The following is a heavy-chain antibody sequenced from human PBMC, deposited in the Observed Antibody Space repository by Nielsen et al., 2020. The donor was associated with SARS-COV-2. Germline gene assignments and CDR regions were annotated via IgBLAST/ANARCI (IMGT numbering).Heavy chain of an antibody. V-gene: IGHV3-21*04. CDR3: AKLLSYGDLFDY. CDR2: ISSSSSYI. J-gene: IGHJ4*02. Sequence: GESLKISRAASGFTFSSYSMNWVRQAPGKGLEWVSSISSSSSYIYYADSVKGRFTISRDNAKNSLYLQMNSLRAEDTALYYCAKLLSYGDLFDYWGQGTLVTVSS. CDR1: GFTFSSYS. D-gene: IGHD4-17*01.